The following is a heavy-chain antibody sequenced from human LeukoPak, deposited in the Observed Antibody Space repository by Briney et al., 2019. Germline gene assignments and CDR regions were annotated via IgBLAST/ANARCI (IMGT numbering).Heavy chain of an antibody. CDR3: AKDVRPYDRTTIDY. Sequence: GGSLRLSRAASGFTFSIYAMSWVRQAPGKGLEWVSGISGSGGTSYYADSVKGRFTISRDNSKNTVYLQVNSLRAEDTALYYCAKDVRPYDRTTIDYWGQGTLVTVSS. J-gene: IGHJ4*02. CDR1: GFTFSIYA. D-gene: IGHD3-22*01. CDR2: ISGSGGTS. V-gene: IGHV3-23*01.